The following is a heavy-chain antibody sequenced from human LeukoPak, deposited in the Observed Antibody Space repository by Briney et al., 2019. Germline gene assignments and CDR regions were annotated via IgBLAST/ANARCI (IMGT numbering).Heavy chain of an antibody. CDR3: ARQRVPAEVQLFDY. Sequence: SGTLSLTCAVSGGSISSSNWWSWVRQPPGKGLEWVGEIYHSGSTNYNPSLKSRVTISVDKAKNQFSLKLSSVTAADTAVYYGARQRVPAEVQLFDYWGQGTLVTVSS. D-gene: IGHD2-2*01. CDR1: GGSISSSNW. V-gene: IGHV4-4*02. CDR2: IYHSGST. J-gene: IGHJ4*02.